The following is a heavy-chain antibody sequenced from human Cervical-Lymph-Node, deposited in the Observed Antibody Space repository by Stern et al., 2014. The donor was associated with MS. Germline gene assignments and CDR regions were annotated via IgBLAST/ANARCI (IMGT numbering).Heavy chain of an antibody. CDR1: GFTFSSHG. V-gene: IGHV3-33*01. CDR3: ARDRVGALDY. CDR2: ILSDGSSK. Sequence: QVQLMQSGGGVVQPGRSLRLSCAASGFTFSSHGMHWVRQAPGKGLERVAVILSDGSSKYYIDSVRGRFSISRDNSKNALYLHMNSLRAEDTAVYYCARDRVGALDYWVQGTLVTVSS. J-gene: IGHJ4*02. D-gene: IGHD4/OR15-4a*01.